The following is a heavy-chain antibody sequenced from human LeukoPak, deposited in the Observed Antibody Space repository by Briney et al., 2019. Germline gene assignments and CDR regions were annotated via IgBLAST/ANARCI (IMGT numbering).Heavy chain of an antibody. D-gene: IGHD3-3*01. V-gene: IGHV3-30*04. CDR1: GFTFSTTG. Sequence: GGSLRLSCAASGFTFSTTGLHWVRQAPGKGLEWVAMISPDGSTTFYTDSMKGRLTISRDNSNNTPYLQMNSLRLEDTALYYCATEGEEWTNFDYWGQGTLVTVSS. J-gene: IGHJ4*02. CDR2: ISPDGSTT. CDR3: ATEGEEWTNFDY.